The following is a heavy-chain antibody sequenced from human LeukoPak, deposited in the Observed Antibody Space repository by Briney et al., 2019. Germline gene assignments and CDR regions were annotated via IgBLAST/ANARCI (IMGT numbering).Heavy chain of an antibody. J-gene: IGHJ4*02. D-gene: IGHD4-23*01. CDR3: ARQGYGGHSRGAADY. V-gene: IGHV1-46*01. Sequence: ASVTVSYKASGYTFTSYYMHWVRQAPGQGLEWMGIINPSGGSTSYAQKFQGRVTMTRDMSTTTDYMELSSLRSEDTAVYYCARQGYGGHSRGAADYWGQGTLVTVSS. CDR1: GYTFTSYY. CDR2: INPSGGST.